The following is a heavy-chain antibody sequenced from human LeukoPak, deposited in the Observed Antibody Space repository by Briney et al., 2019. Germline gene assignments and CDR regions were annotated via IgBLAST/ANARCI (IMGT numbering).Heavy chain of an antibody. CDR1: GFTFSSYS. CDR2: ISSSSSYI. V-gene: IGHV3-21*01. J-gene: IGHJ4*02. D-gene: IGHD5-18*01. CDR3: ARDLRGYSYAITEGIDY. Sequence: GGSLRLSCAASGFTFSSYSMNWVRQAPGKWLEWVSSISSSSSYIYYADSVKGRFTISRDNAKNSLYLQMNSLRAEDTAVYYCARDLRGYSYAITEGIDYWGQGTLVTVSS.